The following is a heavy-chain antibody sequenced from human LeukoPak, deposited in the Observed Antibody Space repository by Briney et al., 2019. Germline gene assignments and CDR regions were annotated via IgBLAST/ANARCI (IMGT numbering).Heavy chain of an antibody. CDR1: GGSISHYY. CDR3: ARGSTLIRGFDY. J-gene: IGHJ4*02. V-gene: IGHV4-31*03. Sequence: PSETLSLTCTVSGGSISHYYWNWIRQHPEKSLEWIGYIFYSGSAYYNPSLKSRVTISVDTSKNQFSLKLSSVTAADTAVYYCARGSTLIRGFDYWGQGTLVTVSS. CDR2: IFYSGSA. D-gene: IGHD3-10*01.